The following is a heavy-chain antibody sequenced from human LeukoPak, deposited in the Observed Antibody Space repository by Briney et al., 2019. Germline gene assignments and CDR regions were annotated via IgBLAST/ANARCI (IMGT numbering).Heavy chain of an antibody. D-gene: IGHD3-10*01. J-gene: IGHJ4*02. Sequence: ALRLSCAASGFTVSSNYMSWVRQAPGKGLEWVSYISDSGSTIYYADSVKGRFTISRDNSKNTLFLQMNSLRAEDTAVYYCATRYGSGRFWGQGTLVTVSS. CDR1: GFTVSSNY. CDR3: ATRYGSGRF. V-gene: IGHV3-11*01. CDR2: ISDSGSTI.